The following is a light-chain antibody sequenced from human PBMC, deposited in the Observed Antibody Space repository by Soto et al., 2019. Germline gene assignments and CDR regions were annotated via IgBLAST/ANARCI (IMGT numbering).Light chain of an antibody. CDR1: QSISSW. J-gene: IGKJ1*01. CDR2: DAS. Sequence: DIQMTQSPSTLSASVGDRVTITCRASQSISSWLAWYQQKPGKAPKLLIYDASSLESGVPSRFSGSGSGTEFTLTISSLQPDDFATYSCQQFNSRKTFGQGTKVEIK. V-gene: IGKV1-5*01. CDR3: QQFNSRKT.